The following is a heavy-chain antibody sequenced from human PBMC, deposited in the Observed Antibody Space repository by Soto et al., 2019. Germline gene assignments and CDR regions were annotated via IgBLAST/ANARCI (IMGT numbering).Heavy chain of an antibody. CDR1: GFTFSSYG. V-gene: IGHV3-30*18. CDR3: AKELSDSSGYRTNYYYYGMDV. CDR2: ISYDGSNK. D-gene: IGHD3-22*01. Sequence: PGGSLRLSCAASGFTFSSYGMHWVRQAPGKGLEWVAVISYDGSNKYYADSVKGRFTISRDNSKNTLYLQMNSLRAEDTAVYYCAKELSDSSGYRTNYYYYGMDVWGQGTTVTVS. J-gene: IGHJ6*02.